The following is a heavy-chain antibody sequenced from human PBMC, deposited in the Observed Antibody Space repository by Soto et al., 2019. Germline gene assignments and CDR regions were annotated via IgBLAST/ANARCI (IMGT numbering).Heavy chain of an antibody. D-gene: IGHD2-15*01. CDR2: IDSVSGAT. J-gene: IGHJ4*02. CDR3: ARGGSYYAH. V-gene: IGHV1-2*02. CDR1: NNTDTMYF. Sequence: QVQLVQSGAEIKQSGAAVRVSCKASNNTDTMYFIYWLRQGPGQGLEWLGWIDSVSGATNYAHKFMGRVTMTRDRSTTTAFMELRDLRSDDTAVYYCARGGSYYAHWGQGTPVSVS.